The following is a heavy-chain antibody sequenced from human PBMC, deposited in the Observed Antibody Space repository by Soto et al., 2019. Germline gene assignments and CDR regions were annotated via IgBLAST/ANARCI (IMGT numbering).Heavy chain of an antibody. V-gene: IGHV1-18*01. J-gene: IGHJ4*02. Sequence: ASVKVSCKASGYALTSYGISWVRQAPGQGLEWMGWISAYNGNTNYAQKLQGRVTMTTDTSTSTAYMELRSLRSDDTAVYYCARDLYYYDRSGYPRFDYWGQGTLVTVSS. CDR1: GYALTSYG. CDR3: ARDLYYYDRSGYPRFDY. CDR2: ISAYNGNT. D-gene: IGHD3-22*01.